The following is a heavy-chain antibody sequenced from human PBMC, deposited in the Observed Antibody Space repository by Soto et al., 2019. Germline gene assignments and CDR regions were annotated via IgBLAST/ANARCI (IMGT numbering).Heavy chain of an antibody. CDR2: INSDGSNT. V-gene: IGHV3-74*01. D-gene: IGHD1-7*01. Sequence: GGSLRLSCAASGFTFSSYWMHWVRQAPGKGLVWVSGINSDGSNTGYADFVKGRFTISRDNAKNTLYLQMNSLRAEDTAVYYCAGVLNWNYGSPFDPWGQGTLVTVSS. CDR3: AGVLNWNYGSPFDP. CDR1: GFTFSSYW. J-gene: IGHJ5*02.